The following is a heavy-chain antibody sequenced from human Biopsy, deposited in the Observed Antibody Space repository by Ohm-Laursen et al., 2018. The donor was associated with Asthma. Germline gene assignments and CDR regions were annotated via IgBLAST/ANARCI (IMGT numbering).Heavy chain of an antibody. J-gene: IGHJ3*02. Sequence: ASVKVSCKASGYTFINYAIHWVRQAPGQRLEWMGWINAGNGNTKYSQKFQGRVTITRDASASTAYMDLSSLRSEDTAVYYCARTYYDFLTGQVNDAFGIWGQGTVVTVSS. CDR1: GYTFINYA. CDR2: INAGNGNT. V-gene: IGHV1-3*01. CDR3: ARTYYDFLTGQVNDAFGI. D-gene: IGHD3-9*01.